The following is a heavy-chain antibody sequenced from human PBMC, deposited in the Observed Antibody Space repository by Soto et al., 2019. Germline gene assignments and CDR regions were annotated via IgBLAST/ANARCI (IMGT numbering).Heavy chain of an antibody. V-gene: IGHV4-4*07. CDR3: VRDGSKTLRAWFDP. Sequence: SETLSLTCSVSGGSISKFYWSWIRKTAGKGLEWMGRVYATGTTDYNPSLRSRVAMSVDISRKTFSLRLTSVTAADTGMYYCVRDGSKTLRAWFDPWGQGKLVTVSS. CDR1: GGSISKFY. J-gene: IGHJ5*02. CDR2: VYATGTT. D-gene: IGHD3-10*01.